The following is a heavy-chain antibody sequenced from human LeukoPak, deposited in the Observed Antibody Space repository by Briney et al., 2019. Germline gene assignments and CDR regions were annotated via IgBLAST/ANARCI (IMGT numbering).Heavy chain of an antibody. J-gene: IGHJ4*02. V-gene: IGHV3-15*01. CDR3: TTDPNSRIVATMG. D-gene: IGHD5-12*01. CDR1: GFTVSSNY. CDR2: IKSKTDGGTT. Sequence: GGSLRLSCAASGFTVSSNYMSWVRQAPGKGLEWVGRIKSKTDGGTTDYAAPVKGRFTISRDDSKNTLYLQMNSLKTEDTAVYYCTTDPNSRIVATMGWGQGTLVTVSS.